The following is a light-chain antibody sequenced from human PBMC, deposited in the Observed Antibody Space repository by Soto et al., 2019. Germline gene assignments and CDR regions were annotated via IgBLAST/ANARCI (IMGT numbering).Light chain of an antibody. J-gene: IGKJ4*01. CDR3: HQYDSSPLI. CDR1: QSVSSSY. CDR2: GPS. V-gene: IGKV3-20*01. Sequence: EIVLTQSPGTLSLSPGERATLSCRASQSVSSSYLAWYQQNPGQAPRLLIYGPSSRATGIPDRFSGSGSGTDFPLIISRVEPEVFAVYYWHQYDSSPLIFGGGTRVESK.